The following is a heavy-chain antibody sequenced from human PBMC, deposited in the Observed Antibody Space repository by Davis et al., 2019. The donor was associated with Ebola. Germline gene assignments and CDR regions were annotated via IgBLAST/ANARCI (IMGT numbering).Heavy chain of an antibody. V-gene: IGHV3-30*04. CDR2: ISYDGSNK. CDR1: GFTFSSYA. J-gene: IGHJ4*02. Sequence: PGGSLRLSCAASGFTFSSYAMHWVRQAPGKGLEWVAVISYDGSNKYYADSVKGRFTISRDNAKNSLYLQMNSLRAEDTAVYYCARDILAAAGPPVGCFDYWGQGTLVTVSS. CDR3: ARDILAAAGPPVGCFDY. D-gene: IGHD6-13*01.